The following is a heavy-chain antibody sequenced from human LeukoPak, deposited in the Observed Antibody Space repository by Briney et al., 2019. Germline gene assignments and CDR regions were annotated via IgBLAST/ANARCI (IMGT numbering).Heavy chain of an antibody. D-gene: IGHD3-22*01. CDR1: GGSISSSN. Sequence: ETLSLTCTVSGGSISSSNYYWGWIRQPPGKGLEWVSSISSSSSYIYYADSVKGRFTISRDNAKNSLYLQMNSLRAEDTAVYYCARDLNYYDSSGHGYYFDYWGQGTLVTVSS. V-gene: IGHV3-21*01. CDR3: ARDLNYYDSSGHGYYFDY. J-gene: IGHJ4*02. CDR2: ISSSSSYI.